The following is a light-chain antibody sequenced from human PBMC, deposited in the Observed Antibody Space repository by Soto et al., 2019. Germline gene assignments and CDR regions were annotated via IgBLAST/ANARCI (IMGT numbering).Light chain of an antibody. J-gene: IGLJ2*01. Sequence: QSALTQPTSASGSPGQSVTISCTGTSSDVGGYNYVSWYQQHPGKALKLMIYEVSKRPSGVPDRFSGSKSGNTASLTVSGLQAEDEAVYYCSSYAGSNNLVFGGGTKLTVL. CDR2: EVS. CDR3: SSYAGSNNLV. CDR1: SSDVGGYNY. V-gene: IGLV2-8*01.